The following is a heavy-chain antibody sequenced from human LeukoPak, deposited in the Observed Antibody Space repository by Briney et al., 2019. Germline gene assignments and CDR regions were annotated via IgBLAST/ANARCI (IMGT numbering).Heavy chain of an antibody. CDR3: AKDVERMVRGVIGNWFDY. Sequence: GGCLRLSRAASGFTLCSYGMHWGPEAPGKGLGWGAFIRYDGSNKYYADSVKGRFTISRDNSKNTLYLQMNSLRAEDTAVYYCAKDVERMVRGVIGNWFDYWGQGTLVTVSS. J-gene: IGHJ4*02. D-gene: IGHD3-10*01. CDR2: IRYDGSNK. CDR1: GFTLCSYG. V-gene: IGHV3-30*02.